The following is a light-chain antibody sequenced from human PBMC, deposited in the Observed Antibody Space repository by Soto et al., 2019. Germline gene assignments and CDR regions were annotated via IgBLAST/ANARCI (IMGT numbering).Light chain of an antibody. J-gene: IGKJ1*01. CDR3: QQYGSSPWT. V-gene: IGKV3-20*01. CDR2: GAS. Sequence: EIVLTQSPDTLSLSPGERATLSCRASQSVSRYLAWYHQKPGQAPRVLIYGASSRATGIPDRFSGSGSGTDFTLTISRLEPEDFAVYYCQQYGSSPWTFVQGTKVEI. CDR1: QSVSRY.